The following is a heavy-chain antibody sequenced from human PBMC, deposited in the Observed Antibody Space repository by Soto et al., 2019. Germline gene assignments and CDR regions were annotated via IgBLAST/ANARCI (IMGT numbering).Heavy chain of an antibody. CDR1: GDSIGSHY. V-gene: IGHV4-59*08. CDR2: IYYTGST. J-gene: IGHJ4*02. D-gene: IGHD2-2*01. Sequence: TSETLSLTCTVSGDSIGSHYWSWIRQPPGKGLEWIGYIYYTGSTNYNPSLKSRVTMSVDTSKNQFSLKLRSATATDTAVYYCARHSGVEFQLPSFGYWGQGTLVTVSS. CDR3: ARHSGVEFQLPSFGY.